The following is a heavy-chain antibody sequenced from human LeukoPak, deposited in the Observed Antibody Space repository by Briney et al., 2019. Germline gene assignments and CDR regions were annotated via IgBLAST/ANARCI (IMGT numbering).Heavy chain of an antibody. D-gene: IGHD1-7*01. CDR1: RYTFDSCG. CDR2: ISPYTGKT. V-gene: IGHV1-18*01. J-gene: IGHJ4*02. CDR3: ARDEPRITGPTDC. Sequence: GAVKDSCKASRYTFDSCGMTWVRQTPGQGREWVGCISPYTGKTDYAKKFQGRFIMTTDKSAYIDYMELTNLRSDDTAVYYCARDEPRITGPTDCWGQGTLVTVSS.